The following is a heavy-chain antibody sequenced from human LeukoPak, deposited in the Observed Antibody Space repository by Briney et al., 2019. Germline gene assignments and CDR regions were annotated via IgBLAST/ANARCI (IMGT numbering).Heavy chain of an antibody. J-gene: IGHJ5*01. Sequence: GGSLRLSCTASGFTFSSHDMHWVRQAPGKGLEWVSCFIPAGDRYYADSVKGRFTISRENAKSSLYLQMNSLRVGETAVYYCVRGGVWGLSSNWLESWGQGILVTVSS. CDR2: FIPAGDR. CDR1: GFTFSSHD. V-gene: IGHV3-13*04. CDR3: VRGGVWGLSSNWLES. D-gene: IGHD7-27*01.